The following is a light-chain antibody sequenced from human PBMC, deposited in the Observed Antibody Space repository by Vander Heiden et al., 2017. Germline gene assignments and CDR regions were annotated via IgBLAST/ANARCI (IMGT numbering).Light chain of an antibody. CDR2: QDS. J-gene: IGLJ2*01. V-gene: IGLV3-1*01. CDR3: QAWDSSTAV. Sequence: SYELTQPPSVSVSPGQTASITCSGDKLGDKYACWYQQKPGQSPVLVIYQDSKRPSGIPERFSGSNSGNTATLTISGTQAMDEAYYYCQAWDSSTAVFGRGTKLTVL. CDR1: KLGDKY.